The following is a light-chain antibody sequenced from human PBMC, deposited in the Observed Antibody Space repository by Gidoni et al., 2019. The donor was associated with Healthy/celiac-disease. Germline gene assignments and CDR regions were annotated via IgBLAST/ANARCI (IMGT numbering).Light chain of an antibody. CDR1: QSVNTD. Sequence: EIVMTQSPATLSVSPGERATLSCRASQSVNTDLAWYQQKPGQAPRLLIYRASTRATGIPARFSGSGSGTEFTLTISSLQSEDFAVYYCQQYNNWPPLTFXGXTKVEIK. J-gene: IGKJ4*01. V-gene: IGKV3-15*01. CDR2: RAS. CDR3: QQYNNWPPLT.